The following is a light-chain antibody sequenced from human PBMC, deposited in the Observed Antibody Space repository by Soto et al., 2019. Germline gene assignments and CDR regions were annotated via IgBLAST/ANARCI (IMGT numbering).Light chain of an antibody. Sequence: QSVLTQPPSVSGAPGQRVTISCTGSSSNIGATYHVHWYQQLPVTAPKLLIYGNSNRPSGVPDRFSGSKSGTSASLAITGLQAEDEADYYCQSYDSSLSGSVFGGGTKLTVL. CDR3: QSYDSSLSGSV. V-gene: IGLV1-40*01. CDR2: GNS. J-gene: IGLJ3*02. CDR1: SSNIGATYH.